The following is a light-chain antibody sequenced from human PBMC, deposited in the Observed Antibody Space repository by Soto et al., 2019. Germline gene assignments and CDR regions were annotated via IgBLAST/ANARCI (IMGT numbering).Light chain of an antibody. CDR1: QAIRND. J-gene: IGKJ3*01. V-gene: IGKV1-6*01. Sequence: AIQMTESPSSLSASVGDRVTITCRSSQAIRNDLGWYQQKPGKAPQLLIYASSSLQSGVPSRFSGSGSGTDFTLTISSLQPEDFATYYCLPDYNPPFTFGPGTRVDV. CDR2: ASS. CDR3: LPDYNPPFT.